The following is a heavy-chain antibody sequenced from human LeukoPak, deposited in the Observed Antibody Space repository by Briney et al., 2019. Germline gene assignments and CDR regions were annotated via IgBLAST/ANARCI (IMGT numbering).Heavy chain of an antibody. CDR1: GYTFTNYP. CDR3: ARGMGYYGSGSYHYYFDY. CDR2: INAGNGNT. Sequence: ASVKVSCKASGYTFTNYPIHWVHQAPGQRLEWMGWINAGNGNTKYSQEFQGRVTITRDTSASTAYMELRSLRSEDMAVYYCARGMGYYGSGSYHYYFDYWGQGTLVTVSS. J-gene: IGHJ4*02. D-gene: IGHD3-10*01. V-gene: IGHV1-3*03.